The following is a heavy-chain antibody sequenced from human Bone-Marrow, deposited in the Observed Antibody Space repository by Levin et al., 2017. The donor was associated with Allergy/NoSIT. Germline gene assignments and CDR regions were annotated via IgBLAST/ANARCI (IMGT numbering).Heavy chain of an antibody. CDR1: GGSVSSGSYY. Sequence: GSLRLSCTVSGGSVSSGSYYWSWIRQPPGKGLEWIGYIYYSGSTNYNPSLKSRVTISVDTSKNQFSLKLSSVTAADTAVYYCARESSSGWSQGVDYWGQGTLVTVSS. D-gene: IGHD6-19*01. J-gene: IGHJ4*02. CDR2: IYYSGST. CDR3: ARESSSGWSQGVDY. V-gene: IGHV4-61*01.